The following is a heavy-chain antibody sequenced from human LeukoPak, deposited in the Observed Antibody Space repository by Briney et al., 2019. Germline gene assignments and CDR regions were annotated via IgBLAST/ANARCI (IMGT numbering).Heavy chain of an antibody. CDR2: INPNSGGT. J-gene: IGHJ4*02. Sequence: GASVKVSCKASGYTFTGYYMHWVRQAPGQGLEWMGWINPNSGGTNYAQKLQGRVTMTTDTSTSTAYMELRSLRSDDTAVYYCARAQVSGGSCYSYWGQGTLVTVSS. D-gene: IGHD2-15*01. V-gene: IGHV1-2*02. CDR3: ARAQVSGGSCYSY. CDR1: GYTFTGYY.